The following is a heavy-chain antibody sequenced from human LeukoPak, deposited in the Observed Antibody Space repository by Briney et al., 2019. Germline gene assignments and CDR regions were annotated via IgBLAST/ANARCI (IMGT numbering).Heavy chain of an antibody. CDR1: GFTFSSYA. J-gene: IGHJ4*02. Sequence: GGSLRLSCAASGFTFSSYAMHWVRQAPGEGLEYVSAISSNGGSTYYANSVKGRFTISRDNSKNTLYLQMGSLRAEDMAVYYCATSAKKGFDYWGQGTLVTVSS. D-gene: IGHD5-18*01. CDR3: ATSAKKGFDY. V-gene: IGHV3-64*01. CDR2: ISSNGGST.